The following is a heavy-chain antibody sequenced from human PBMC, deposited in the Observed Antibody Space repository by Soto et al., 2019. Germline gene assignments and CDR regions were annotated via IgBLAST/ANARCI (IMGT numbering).Heavy chain of an antibody. CDR3: ARSAETVWASYRYTFDY. J-gene: IGHJ4*02. Sequence: ETLSLTCTVSGGSISSYYWSWIRQPPGKGLEWIGYIYYSGSTNYNPSLKSRVTISVDTSKNQFSLKLSSVTAADTAVYYCARSAETVWASYRYTFDYWGQGTLVTVSS. CDR1: GGSISSYY. V-gene: IGHV4-59*01. D-gene: IGHD3-16*02. CDR2: IYYSGST.